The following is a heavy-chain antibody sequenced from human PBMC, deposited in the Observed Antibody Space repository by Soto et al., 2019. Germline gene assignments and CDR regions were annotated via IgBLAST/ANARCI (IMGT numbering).Heavy chain of an antibody. Sequence: SETLSLTCTVSGGSISSYYWSWIRQPPGKGLEWIGYIYYSGSTNYNPSLKSRVTISVDTSKNQFSLKLSSVTAADTAVYYCVSYTVDTAMVTALTYYYYYMDVWGKGTTVTVSS. D-gene: IGHD5-18*01. J-gene: IGHJ6*03. CDR1: GGSISSYY. CDR3: VSYTVDTAMVTALTYYYYYMDV. CDR2: IYYSGST. V-gene: IGHV4-59*08.